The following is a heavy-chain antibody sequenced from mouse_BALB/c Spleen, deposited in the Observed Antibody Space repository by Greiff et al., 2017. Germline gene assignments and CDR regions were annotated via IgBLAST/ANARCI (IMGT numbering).Heavy chain of an antibody. CDR3: NAFTTTYYYAMDY. V-gene: IGHV14-4*02. J-gene: IGHJ4*01. D-gene: IGHD2-12*01. CDR1: GFNIKDYY. CDR2: IDPENGDT. Sequence: VQLQQSGAELVRSGASVKLSCTASGFNIKDYYMHWVKQRPEQGLEWIGWIDPENGDTEYAPKFQGKATMTADTSSNTANLQLSSLTSEDTAVYYCNAFTTTYYYAMDYWGQGTSVTVSS.